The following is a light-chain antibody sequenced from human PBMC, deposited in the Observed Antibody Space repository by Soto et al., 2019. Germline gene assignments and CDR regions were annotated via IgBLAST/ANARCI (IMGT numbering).Light chain of an antibody. V-gene: IGLV1-44*01. CDR1: ASNIGSNA. CDR2: SNN. Sequence: QSVLTQPPSASGTPGQRVTISCSGSASNIGSNAVNWYQQLPGTAPKLLIYSNNQRPSGLPDRFSGSKSGTSASLAISGLQSDDEADYYCAAWDDSLNGYVFGTGTKLTVL. J-gene: IGLJ1*01. CDR3: AAWDDSLNGYV.